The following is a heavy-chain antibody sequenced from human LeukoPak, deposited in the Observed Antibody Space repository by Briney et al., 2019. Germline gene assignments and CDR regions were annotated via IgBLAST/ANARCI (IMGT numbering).Heavy chain of an antibody. CDR2: IYYSGST. V-gene: IGHV4-39*01. CDR1: GGSISSYY. D-gene: IGHD6-6*01. CDR3: ARQVRSSSSGAVDY. J-gene: IGHJ4*02. Sequence: PSETLSLTCTVSGGSISSYYWGWIRQPPGKGLEWIGSIYYSGSTYYNPSLKSRVTISVDTSKNQFSLKLSSVTAADTAVYYCARQVRSSSSGAVDYWGQGTLVTVSS.